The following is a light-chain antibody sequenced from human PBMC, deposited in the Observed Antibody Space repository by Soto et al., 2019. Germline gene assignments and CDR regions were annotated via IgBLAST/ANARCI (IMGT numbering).Light chain of an antibody. Sequence: EIVLTQSPATLSLSPGERATLSCRASQSVSSHLAWYQQKPGQAPRLLIYDASNRATGIPARFSGSGSGTDFTLTITSLEPEDFAVYYCQQRSNWPPIFTFGPGTKVDFK. CDR1: QSVSSH. J-gene: IGKJ3*01. V-gene: IGKV3-11*01. CDR2: DAS. CDR3: QQRSNWPPIFT.